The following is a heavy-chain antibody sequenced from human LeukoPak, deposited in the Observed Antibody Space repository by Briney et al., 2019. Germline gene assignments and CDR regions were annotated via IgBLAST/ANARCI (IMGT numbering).Heavy chain of an antibody. D-gene: IGHD3-22*01. CDR3: ARAAGYDSSGYPEDY. CDR1: GFTFSSYS. Sequence: PGGSLRLSCAASGFTFSSYSMNWVRQAPGKGLEWVSSISSSSSYIYYADSVKGRFTISRDNAKNSLYLQMNSLRAEDTAVYYCARAAGYDSSGYPEDYWGQGTLVPVSS. V-gene: IGHV3-21*01. CDR2: ISSSSSYI. J-gene: IGHJ4*02.